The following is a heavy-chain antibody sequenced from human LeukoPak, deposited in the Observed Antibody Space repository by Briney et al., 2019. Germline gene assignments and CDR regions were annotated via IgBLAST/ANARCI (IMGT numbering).Heavy chain of an antibody. D-gene: IGHD1-1*01. CDR2: IFNSGDT. V-gene: IGHV3-53*01. CDR1: GFTISSNY. Sequence: GGPLRLSCAASGFTISSNYMNWVRQAPGKGLEWVSVIFNSGDTYYADSVKGRFTISRDTSKNTLYLQMNSLRVDDTAVYYCARDPAPATGAFDIWGQGTMVIIS. J-gene: IGHJ3*02. CDR3: ARDPAPATGAFDI.